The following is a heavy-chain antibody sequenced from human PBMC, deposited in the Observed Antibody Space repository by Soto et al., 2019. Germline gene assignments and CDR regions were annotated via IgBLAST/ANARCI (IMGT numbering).Heavy chain of an antibody. CDR1: GFTFTSSA. CDR3: ARSYPSNYYYYGMDV. J-gene: IGHJ6*02. CDR2: IVVGSGNT. V-gene: IGHV1-58*02. D-gene: IGHD1-26*01. Sequence: SVKVSCKASGFTFTSSAMQWVRQARGQGLEWIGWIVVGSGNTNYAQKFQERVTMTRDMSISTAYMELSRLRSDDTAVYYCARSYPSNYYYYGMDVWGQGTTVTVSS.